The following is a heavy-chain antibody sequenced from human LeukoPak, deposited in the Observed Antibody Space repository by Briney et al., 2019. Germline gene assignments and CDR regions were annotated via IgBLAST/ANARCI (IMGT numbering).Heavy chain of an antibody. CDR3: ARGSRFGVVGRDAFDI. Sequence: GGSLRLSCAASGFTFSSYSTNWVRQAPGKGLEWVSYISSSSSTIYYADSVKGRFTISRDNAKNSLYLQVNSLRAEDTAVYYCARGSRFGVVGRDAFDIWGQGTVVTVSS. J-gene: IGHJ3*02. CDR2: ISSSSSTI. V-gene: IGHV3-48*01. CDR1: GFTFSSYS. D-gene: IGHD3-3*01.